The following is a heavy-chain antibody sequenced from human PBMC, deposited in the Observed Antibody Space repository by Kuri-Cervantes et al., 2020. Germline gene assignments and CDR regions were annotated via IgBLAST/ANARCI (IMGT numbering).Heavy chain of an antibody. CDR2: IYYSGST. Sequence: GSLRLSCTVSGGSISSSSYYWGWIRQPTGKGLEWIGSIYYSGSTYYNPSLKSRVTISVDTSKNQFSLKLSSVTAADTAVYYCASMAEQSYYFDYWGQGTLVTVSS. D-gene: IGHD1/OR15-1a*01. V-gene: IGHV4-39*07. CDR1: GGSISSSSYY. CDR3: ASMAEQSYYFDY. J-gene: IGHJ4*02.